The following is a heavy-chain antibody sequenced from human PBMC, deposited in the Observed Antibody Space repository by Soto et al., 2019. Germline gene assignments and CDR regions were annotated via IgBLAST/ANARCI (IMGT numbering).Heavy chain of an antibody. CDR1: GGSISSYY. V-gene: IGHV4-59*01. J-gene: IGHJ4*02. CDR2: IYYSGST. CDR3: ARGRLDWNPPRGYFDY. D-gene: IGHD1-1*01. Sequence: PSETLSLTCTVSGGSISSYYWSWIRQPPGKGLEWIGYIYYSGSTNYNPSLKSRVTISVDTSKNQFSLKLSSVTAADTAVYYCARGRLDWNPPRGYFDYWGQGTLVTVSS.